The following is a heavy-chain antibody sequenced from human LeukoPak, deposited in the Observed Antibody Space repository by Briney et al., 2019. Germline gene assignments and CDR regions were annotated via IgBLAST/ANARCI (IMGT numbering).Heavy chain of an antibody. CDR2: IIPMFSAP. Sequence: ASVEVSCKASGGTFRDSAISWVRQAPGQGLEWMGVIIPMFSAPDSAQKFQGRVTITADASKSTVYMDLSSLESDDTAVYYCARDRDTGTWSTDSFDVWGQGTMVTVSS. CDR3: ARDRDTGTWSTDSFDV. CDR1: GGTFRDSA. J-gene: IGHJ3*01. V-gene: IGHV1-69*01. D-gene: IGHD1-14*01.